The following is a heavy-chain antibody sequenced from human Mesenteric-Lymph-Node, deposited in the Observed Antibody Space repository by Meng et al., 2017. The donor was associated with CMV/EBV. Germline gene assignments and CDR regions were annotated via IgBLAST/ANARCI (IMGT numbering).Heavy chain of an antibody. CDR1: GGTFSSYA. CDR2: IIPILGIA. J-gene: IGHJ5*02. D-gene: IGHD2-2*02. Sequence: SVKVSCKASGGTFSSYAISWVRQAPGQGLEWMGGIIPILGIANYAQKFQGRVTITADKSTSTAYMELSSLRSEDTAVYYCARSVVVPAAIVHVNWFDPWGQGTQVTVSS. V-gene: IGHV1-69*10. CDR3: ARSVVVPAAIVHVNWFDP.